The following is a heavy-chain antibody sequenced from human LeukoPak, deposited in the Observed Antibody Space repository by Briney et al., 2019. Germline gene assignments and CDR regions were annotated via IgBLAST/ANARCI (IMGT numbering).Heavy chain of an antibody. Sequence: SETLSLTCAVSGYSISSGYYWGWIRQPPGKGLEWIGSIYHSGSTYYNPSLKSRVTISVDTSKNQFSLKLSSVTAADTAVYYCAGTTMTTFDYWGQGILVTVSS. V-gene: IGHV4-38-2*01. D-gene: IGHD4-17*01. CDR1: GYSISSGYY. J-gene: IGHJ4*02. CDR3: AGTTMTTFDY. CDR2: IYHSGST.